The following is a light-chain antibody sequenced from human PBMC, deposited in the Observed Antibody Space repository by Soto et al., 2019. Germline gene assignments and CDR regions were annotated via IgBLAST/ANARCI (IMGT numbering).Light chain of an antibody. CDR2: GAS. Sequence: ETVMTQSPATLSVSPGETATLSCRACQSVSISLAWYQQKPGQAPRLLIYGASTRATGIPARFSGSGSGTAFTLTISSLQSEDIALYHCQQYSNWPITFGQGTRLEIK. J-gene: IGKJ5*01. CDR3: QQYSNWPIT. CDR1: QSVSIS. V-gene: IGKV3-15*01.